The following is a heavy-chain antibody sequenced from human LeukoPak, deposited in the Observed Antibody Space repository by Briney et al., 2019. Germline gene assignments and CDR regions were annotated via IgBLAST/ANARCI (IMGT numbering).Heavy chain of an antibody. V-gene: IGHV3-30-3*01. J-gene: IGHJ4*02. CDR2: ISFDGNIK. D-gene: IGHD4-17*01. CDR1: GFIFSSHS. CDR3: ARDLRGPSE. Sequence: GGSLRLSCLASGFIFSSHSMHWVRQAPGKGLEWVAVISFDGNIKCYADSVQGRFTISRDNSKNTLYLQMISLRPEDTAVYYCARDLRGPSEWGQGSLVTVSS.